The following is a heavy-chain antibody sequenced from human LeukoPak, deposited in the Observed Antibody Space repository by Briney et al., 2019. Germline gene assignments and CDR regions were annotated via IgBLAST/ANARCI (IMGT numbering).Heavy chain of an antibody. V-gene: IGHV3-9*03. Sequence: PGRSLRLSCAASGFTFDDYAMHWLRQAPGKGLEWVSSISWNGRSIGYADSVQGRFTISRDNAKNSLYLQIHSLRTEDMAFYYCAKDGYSSPTYFASWGQGTLVTVSS. J-gene: IGHJ4*02. CDR2: ISWNGRSI. CDR1: GFTFDDYA. CDR3: AKDGYSSPTYFAS. D-gene: IGHD6-13*01.